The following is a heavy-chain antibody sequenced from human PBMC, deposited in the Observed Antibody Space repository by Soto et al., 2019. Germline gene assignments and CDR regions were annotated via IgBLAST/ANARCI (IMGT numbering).Heavy chain of an antibody. V-gene: IGHV3-7*03. J-gene: IGHJ4*02. D-gene: IGHD4-17*01. CDR1: GFMFANYW. CDR3: ARVRATDYEIDY. Sequence: EVELVESGGGLVQPGGSLRLSCAASGFMFANYWMTWVRHAPGKGLEWVANIHRGGSEKYYVDSVKGRFTISRDNADNSLFLHMNSLRADDTAIYYCARVRATDYEIDYWGQGALVTVSS. CDR2: IHRGGSEK.